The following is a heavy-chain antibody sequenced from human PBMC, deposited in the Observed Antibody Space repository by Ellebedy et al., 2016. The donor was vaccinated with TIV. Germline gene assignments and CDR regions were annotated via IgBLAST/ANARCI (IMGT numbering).Heavy chain of an antibody. CDR1: GFTFSSYA. Sequence: GESLKISXAASGFTFSSYAMSWVRQAPGKGLEWVSAISDRGGRTYYADSVRGRFTISRDISKNTLYLQMNSLRVEDTGVYYCAKGGVVIQTSPVDYWGQGTQLIVSS. V-gene: IGHV3-23*01. CDR3: AKGGVVIQTSPVDY. CDR2: ISDRGGRT. D-gene: IGHD3-16*02. J-gene: IGHJ4*02.